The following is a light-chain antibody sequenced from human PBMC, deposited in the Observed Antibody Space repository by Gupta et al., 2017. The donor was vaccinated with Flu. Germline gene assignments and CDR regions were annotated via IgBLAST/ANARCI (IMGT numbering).Light chain of an antibody. Sequence: PSSLSASVGDRVTITCRAGRSISTYLKWYQQKPGKAPKLLIYAASSLQSGVPSRFSGSGSGTDFSLTISRLQPEDFATYYCQQTYSAPLTFGGGTKVEI. CDR2: AAS. J-gene: IGKJ4*01. CDR3: QQTYSAPLT. V-gene: IGKV1-39*01. CDR1: RSISTY.